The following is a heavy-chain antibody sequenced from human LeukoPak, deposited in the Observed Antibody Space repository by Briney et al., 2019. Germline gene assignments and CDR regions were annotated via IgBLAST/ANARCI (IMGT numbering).Heavy chain of an antibody. D-gene: IGHD3-10*01. J-gene: IGHJ4*02. Sequence: ASVKVSCKASGYTFTRYGISWVRQAPGQGLEWMGWISAYNGNTNYAQKLQGRVTMTTDTSTSTAYMELRSLRSDDTAVYYCARVSSGDYYGSGSYCDNWGQGTLVTVSS. V-gene: IGHV1-18*01. CDR3: ARVSSGDYYGSGSYCDN. CDR1: GYTFTRYG. CDR2: ISAYNGNT.